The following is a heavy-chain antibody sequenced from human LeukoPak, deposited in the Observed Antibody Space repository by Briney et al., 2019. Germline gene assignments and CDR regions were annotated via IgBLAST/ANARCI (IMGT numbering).Heavy chain of an antibody. V-gene: IGHV4-59*08. Sequence: PSETLSLTCTVSGGSISSYYWSWIRQPPGKGLEWIGYIYYSGSTNYNPSLKSRVTISVDTSKNQFSLKLSSVTAADTAVYYRARHATEWNDRRGFDYWGQGTLVTVSS. J-gene: IGHJ4*02. D-gene: IGHD1-1*01. CDR3: ARHATEWNDRRGFDY. CDR2: IYYSGST. CDR1: GGSISSYY.